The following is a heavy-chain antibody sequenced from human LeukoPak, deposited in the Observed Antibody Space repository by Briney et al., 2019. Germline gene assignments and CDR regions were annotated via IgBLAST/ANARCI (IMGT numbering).Heavy chain of an antibody. CDR1: GFTFDDYA. J-gene: IGHJ4*02. CDR3: AKDTDYDSSGGFDY. Sequence: PCRSLRLSCAASGFTFDDYAMHWVRQAPGKGLEWVSGISWNSGSIGYADSVKGRFTISRDNAKNSLYLQMNSLRAEDMALYYCAKDTDYDSSGGFDYWGQGTLVTVSS. V-gene: IGHV3-9*03. D-gene: IGHD3-22*01. CDR2: ISWNSGSI.